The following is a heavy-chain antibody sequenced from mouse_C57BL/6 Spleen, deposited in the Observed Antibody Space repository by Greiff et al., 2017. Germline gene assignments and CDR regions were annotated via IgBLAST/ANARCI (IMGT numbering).Heavy chain of an antibody. D-gene: IGHD2-3*01. CDR1: GYTFTSYW. V-gene: IGHV1-64*01. CDR3: AREDDGYAAWFAY. CDR2: IHPNSGST. J-gene: IGHJ3*01. Sequence: QVQLQQSGAELVKPGASVKLSCKASGYTFTSYWMHWVKQRPGQGLEWIGMIHPNSGSTNYNEKFKSKATLTVDKSSSTAYMQLSSLTSEDSAVYYCAREDDGYAAWFAYWGQGTLVTVSA.